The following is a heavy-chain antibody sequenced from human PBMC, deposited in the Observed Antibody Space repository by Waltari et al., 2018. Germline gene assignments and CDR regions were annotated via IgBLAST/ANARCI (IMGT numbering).Heavy chain of an antibody. CDR1: CYTFSSVC. CDR3: VISTRFDP. V-gene: IGHV3-30*03. CDR2: ISYDGSDL. D-gene: IGHD3-3*02. J-gene: IGHJ5*02. Sequence: EHVVESGGGVVQTGKSRRLSCVGSCYTFSSVCNHWDRQNPVKVLEWIALISYDGSDLYYADSVKGRFTISRDISQNTVYLQMNSLRTEDTAIYYCVISTRFDPWGQGTLVSVSS.